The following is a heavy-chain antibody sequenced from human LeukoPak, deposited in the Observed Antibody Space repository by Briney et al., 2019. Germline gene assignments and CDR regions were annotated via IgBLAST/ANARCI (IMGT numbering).Heavy chain of an antibody. Sequence: SETLSLTCTVSGVSINGHYWSWIRQPPGKGLEWIGFIYDNESSNYKSSLESRVTMTVDTSKNQVSLKLNSVTAADTAVYYCARVLQNYYHLDVWGEGTTVTVSS. V-gene: IGHV4-59*11. CDR2: IYDNESS. CDR3: ARVLQNYYHLDV. D-gene: IGHD3-3*01. CDR1: GVSINGHY. J-gene: IGHJ6*03.